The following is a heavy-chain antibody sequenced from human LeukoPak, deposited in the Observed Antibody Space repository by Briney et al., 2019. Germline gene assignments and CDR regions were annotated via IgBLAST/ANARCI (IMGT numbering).Heavy chain of an antibody. Sequence: GGSLRLSCAASGFTFSSYAMSWVRQAPGKGLEWVSAISGSGGSTYYADSVKGRFTISRDNSKNTLYLQMNSLRAEDTAVYYCAKDQEGYDILTGYYPYYFDYWGQGTLVTVSS. CDR1: GFTFSSYA. J-gene: IGHJ4*02. CDR2: ISGSGGST. CDR3: AKDQEGYDILTGYYPYYFDY. D-gene: IGHD3-9*01. V-gene: IGHV3-23*01.